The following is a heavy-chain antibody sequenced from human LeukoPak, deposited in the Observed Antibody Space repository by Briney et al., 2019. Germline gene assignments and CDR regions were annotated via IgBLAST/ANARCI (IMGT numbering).Heavy chain of an antibody. J-gene: IGHJ4*02. V-gene: IGHV4-39*07. D-gene: IGHD6-19*01. CDR1: GGSISSSSYY. Sequence: SETLSLTCTVSGGSISSSSYYWGWIRQPPGKGLEWIGSIYYSGGTYYNPSLKSRVTISLDTSKNQFSLKLTSVTAADTAVYYCASSQWVVPGSHWGQGALVIVSS. CDR2: IYYSGGT. CDR3: ASSQWVVPGSH.